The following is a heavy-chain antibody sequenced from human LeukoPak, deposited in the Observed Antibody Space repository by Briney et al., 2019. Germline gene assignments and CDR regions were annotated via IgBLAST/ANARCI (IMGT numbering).Heavy chain of an antibody. Sequence: SETLSLTCAVYGGSFSGYYWSWIRQPPGKGLEWIGEINHSGSTNYNPSLKSRVTISVDTSKNQFSLKLSSVTAADTAVYYCARAHLVGATYDFDYWGQGTLLTVSS. CDR1: GGSFSGYY. V-gene: IGHV4-34*01. CDR2: INHSGST. J-gene: IGHJ4*02. CDR3: ARAHLVGATYDFDY. D-gene: IGHD1-26*01.